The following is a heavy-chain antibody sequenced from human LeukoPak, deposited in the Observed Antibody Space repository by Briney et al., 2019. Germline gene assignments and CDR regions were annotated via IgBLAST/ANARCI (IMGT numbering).Heavy chain of an antibody. CDR2: IYYSGST. J-gene: IGHJ4*02. CDR1: GGSISSGGYY. D-gene: IGHD3-10*01. Sequence: PSETLSLTCTVSGGSISSGGYYWSWIRQHPGKGLEWIGYIYYSGSTYYNPSLKSRVTISVDTSKNQFSLKLSSVTAADTAVYYCARDSGDDSGSYYRIVDYWGQGTLVTVSS. V-gene: IGHV4-31*03. CDR3: ARDSGDDSGSYYRIVDY.